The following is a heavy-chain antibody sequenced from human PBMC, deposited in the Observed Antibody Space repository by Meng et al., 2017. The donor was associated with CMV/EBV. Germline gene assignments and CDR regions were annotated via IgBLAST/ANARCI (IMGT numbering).Heavy chain of an antibody. D-gene: IGHD3-16*01. CDR3: ARDQGGAFDI. Sequence: GESLKISCAACGFTFSSYDMHWVRQATGKGLEWVSAIGTAGDTYYPGSVKGQFTISRENAKNSLYLQMNSLRAEDTAVYYCARDQGGAFDIWGQGTMVTVSS. CDR1: GFTFSSYD. V-gene: IGHV3-13*03. CDR2: IGTAGDT. J-gene: IGHJ3*02.